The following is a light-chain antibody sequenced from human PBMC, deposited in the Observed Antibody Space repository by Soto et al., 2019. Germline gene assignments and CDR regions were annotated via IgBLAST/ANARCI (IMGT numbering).Light chain of an antibody. J-gene: IGKJ4*01. CDR3: QQRTTWPT. V-gene: IGKV3-11*01. CDR1: QSVTSS. CDR2: DVS. Sequence: EIVLTQSPATLSLSPGDRATLSCRASQSVTSSLAWFQQKPGQAPRLLIYDVSRRATAIPARFSGSGSGKDFTLTISSLEPEDFAVYYCQQRTTWPTFGGGTKVEIK.